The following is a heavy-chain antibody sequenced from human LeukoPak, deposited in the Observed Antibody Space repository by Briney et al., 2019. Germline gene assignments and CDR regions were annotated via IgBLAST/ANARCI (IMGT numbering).Heavy chain of an antibody. J-gene: IGHJ4*02. D-gene: IGHD6-13*01. V-gene: IGHV1-18*01. CDR1: GNTFTSYG. CDR3: AREGPGAAGRGEYYFDY. CDR2: ISAYNGNT. Sequence: ASVEVSCKASGNTFTSYGISWVRQAPGQVLEWMGWISAYNGNTNYAQKLQGRVTMTTDTSTSTAYMELRSPRSDDTAVYYCAREGPGAAGRGEYYFDYWGQGTLVTVSS.